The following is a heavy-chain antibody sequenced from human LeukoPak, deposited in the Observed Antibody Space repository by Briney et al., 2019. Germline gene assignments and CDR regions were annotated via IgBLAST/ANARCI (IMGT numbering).Heavy chain of an antibody. CDR3: ARRVFSGWGYYFDY. V-gene: IGHV1-2*02. Sequence: ASVKVSCKASGYSFTGYYLDWVRQAPGQGLEWMGWINPKSGGTNYAQKFQGRVTMTRDTSISTAYMELSSLRSDDTAIYYCARRVFSGWGYYFDYWGQGTLVTVSS. D-gene: IGHD6-19*01. CDR1: GYSFTGYY. CDR2: INPKSGGT. J-gene: IGHJ4*02.